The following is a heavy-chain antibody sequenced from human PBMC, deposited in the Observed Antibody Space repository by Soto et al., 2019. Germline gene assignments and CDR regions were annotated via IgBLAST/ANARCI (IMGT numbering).Heavy chain of an antibody. V-gene: IGHV4-39*07. Sequence: ASETLSLTCTVSGGSISSSSYYWGWIRQPPGKGLEWIGSMYESGLTYYNASLKSRVTISVDTSKNEFSLKVSSVTAADTAVYYCARDGGSYGHFDYWGQGILVTVSS. CDR1: GGSISSSSYY. D-gene: IGHD2-15*01. CDR2: MYESGLT. J-gene: IGHJ4*02. CDR3: ARDGGSYGHFDY.